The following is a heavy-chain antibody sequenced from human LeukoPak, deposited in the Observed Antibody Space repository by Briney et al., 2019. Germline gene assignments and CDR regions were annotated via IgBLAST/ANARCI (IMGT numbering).Heavy chain of an antibody. Sequence: GGSLRLSCAASGFTFSSYSMNWVRQAPGKGLEWVSSISSSSSYIYYADSVKGRFTISRDNAKNSLYLQMNSLRAEDTGVYYCASERSSYGSNWGQGTLVTVSS. CDR2: ISSSSSYI. J-gene: IGHJ4*02. CDR1: GFTFSSYS. D-gene: IGHD5-18*01. V-gene: IGHV3-21*01. CDR3: ASERSSYGSN.